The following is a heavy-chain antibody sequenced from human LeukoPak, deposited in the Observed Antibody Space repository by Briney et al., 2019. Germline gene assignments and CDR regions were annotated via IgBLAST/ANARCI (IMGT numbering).Heavy chain of an antibody. J-gene: IGHJ3*02. CDR1: GFTFSTYD. CDR3: ARGRCSSPTCSFRLKGLDI. CDR2: INTADDT. V-gene: IGHV3-13*04. D-gene: IGHD2-2*01. Sequence: PGGSLRLSCVASGFTFSTYDMHRVRQAAGDRLEWVSSINTADDTYYPDSVKGRFTISRQNAKNLLFLQMNSLGVGDTAVYYCARGRCSSPTCSFRLKGLDIWGQGTMVTVSS.